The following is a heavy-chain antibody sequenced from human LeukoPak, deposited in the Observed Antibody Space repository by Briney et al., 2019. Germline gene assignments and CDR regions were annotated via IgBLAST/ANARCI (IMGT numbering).Heavy chain of an antibody. J-gene: IGHJ4*02. Sequence: GGSLRLSCAASGFAFSTYGMHWVRQAPGKGLEWVAFIRHVGSNEYYADSVRGRFAISRDNSQNTLHLQMNSLRAEDTAVYYCAKERITMVRGAFDYWGQGTLVTVSS. V-gene: IGHV3-30*02. CDR3: AKERITMVRGAFDY. CDR1: GFAFSTYG. D-gene: IGHD3-10*01. CDR2: IRHVGSNE.